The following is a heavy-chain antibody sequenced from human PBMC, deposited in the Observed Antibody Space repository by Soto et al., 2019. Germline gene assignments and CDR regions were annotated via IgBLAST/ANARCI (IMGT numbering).Heavy chain of an antibody. CDR1: GFTFSSFW. D-gene: IGHD3-3*01. CDR2: INQDGSEK. CDR3: ARDFGVQELDY. V-gene: IGHV3-7*01. Sequence: SLRLSCAASGFTFSSFWITWVRQAPGKGLEWVANINQDGSEKHYVDSVKGRFTLSRDNAENSVYLQMNSLRADDTAVYYCARDFGVQELDYWGQGTLVTVSS. J-gene: IGHJ4*02.